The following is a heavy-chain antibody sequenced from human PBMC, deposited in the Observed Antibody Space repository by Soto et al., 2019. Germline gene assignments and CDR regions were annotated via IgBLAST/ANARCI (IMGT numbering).Heavy chain of an antibody. J-gene: IGHJ4*02. Sequence: GGSLRLSCVGSGFIFEDFAMNWVRQVPGKGLEWVSGISWNSATLAYADSVKGRFIVSRDNAKNILYLQMNSLRAEDAALYYCAKDVGSYYYDTSAYLYDYWGQGTLVTVSS. CDR3: AKDVGSYYYDTSAYLYDY. D-gene: IGHD3-22*01. CDR1: GFIFEDFA. CDR2: ISWNSATL. V-gene: IGHV3-9*01.